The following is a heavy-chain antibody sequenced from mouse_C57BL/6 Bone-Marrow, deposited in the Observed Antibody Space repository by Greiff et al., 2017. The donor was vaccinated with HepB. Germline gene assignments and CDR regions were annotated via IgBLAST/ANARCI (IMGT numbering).Heavy chain of an antibody. D-gene: IGHD2-1*01. CDR3: ARNYVNYAYYFDY. CDR2: ISSGSSTI. J-gene: IGHJ2*01. Sequence: EVKLVESGGGLVKPGGSLKLSCAASGFTFSDYGMHWVRQAPEKGLEWVAYISSGSSTIYYADTVKGRFTISRDNAKNTLFLQMTSLRSEDTAMYYCARNYVNYAYYFDYWGQGTTLTVSS. CDR1: GFTFSDYG. V-gene: IGHV5-17*01.